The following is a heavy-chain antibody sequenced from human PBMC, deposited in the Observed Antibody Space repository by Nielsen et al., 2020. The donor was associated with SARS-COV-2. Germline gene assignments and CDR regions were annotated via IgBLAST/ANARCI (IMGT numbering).Heavy chain of an antibody. CDR2: ISGDGGST. D-gene: IGHD6-13*01. Sequence: GESLKISCAASGFTFDDYAMHWVRQAPGKGLEWVSLISGDGGSTYYADSVKGRFTISRDNSKNSLYLQMNSLRTEDTALYYCAKDNWYSSSSGGMDVWGQGTTVTVSS. V-gene: IGHV3-43*02. J-gene: IGHJ6*02. CDR3: AKDNWYSSSSGGMDV. CDR1: GFTFDDYA.